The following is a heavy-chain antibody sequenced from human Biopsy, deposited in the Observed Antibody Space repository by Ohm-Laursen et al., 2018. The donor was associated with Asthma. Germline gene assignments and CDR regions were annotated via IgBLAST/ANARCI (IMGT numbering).Heavy chain of an antibody. CDR1: GYTFNSAG. CDR3: ARAVDYSHYYGIDV. CDR2: ISVYNGNT. V-gene: IGHV1-18*01. Sequence: ASVEVSCKTSGYTFNSAGITWVRQAPGQGLEWMGWISVYNGNTKVAQKLQDRVTMIADTSTSTAYMELRSLRSDDTAVYFCARAVDYSHYYGIDVWGQGTTVTVS. J-gene: IGHJ6*02. D-gene: IGHD3-10*01.